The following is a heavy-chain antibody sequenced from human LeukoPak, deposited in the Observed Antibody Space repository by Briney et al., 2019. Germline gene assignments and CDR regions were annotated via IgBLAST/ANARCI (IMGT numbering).Heavy chain of an antibody. V-gene: IGHV4-39*01. CDR3: ARQGYADFSPRPFDY. D-gene: IGHD4-17*01. CDR1: GGSISNSGYY. CDR2: VYYSGNT. J-gene: IGHJ4*02. Sequence: PSETPSLTCTVSGGSISNSGYYWGWIRQPPGKGLEWIGSVYYSGNTNYNPSLKNRVTISVDTSKNQFSLKLRSVTAADTAVFYCARQGYADFSPRPFDYWGQGTLVTVSS.